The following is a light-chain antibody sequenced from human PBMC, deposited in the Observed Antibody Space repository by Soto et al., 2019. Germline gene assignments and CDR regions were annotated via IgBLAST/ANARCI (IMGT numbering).Light chain of an antibody. CDR1: QSVSSSY. Sequence: EIVLTQSPAILSLSPGERATLSCGASQSVSSSYLAWYQQKPGLAPRLLIYDASSRATGIPDRFSGSGSGTDFTLTISRLEPEDFAVYYCQQYGSSLSITFGQGTRLEIK. V-gene: IGKV3D-20*01. J-gene: IGKJ5*01. CDR3: QQYGSSLSIT. CDR2: DAS.